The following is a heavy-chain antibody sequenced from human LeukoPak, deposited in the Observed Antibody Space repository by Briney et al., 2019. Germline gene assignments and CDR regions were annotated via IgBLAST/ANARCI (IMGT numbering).Heavy chain of an antibody. CDR2: LHYNGIYK. D-gene: IGHD6-19*01. J-gene: IGHJ4*02. CDR3: ARGFDNLGSGWYSY. Sequence: GGSLRLSCAASGFTFSSFGMHWVRQAPGKGLEWVAFLHYNGIYKYYADSVKGRFTISRDDSQNTLYLQMNSLRAEDTAVYYCARGFDNLGSGWYSYWGQGTLVTVSS. CDR1: GFTFSSFG. V-gene: IGHV3-30*02.